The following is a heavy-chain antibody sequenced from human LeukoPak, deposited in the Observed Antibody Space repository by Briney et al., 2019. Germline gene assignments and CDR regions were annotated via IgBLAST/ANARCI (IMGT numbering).Heavy chain of an antibody. J-gene: IGHJ4*02. CDR2: IYYSGST. V-gene: IGHV4-39*07. Sequence: RSSETLSLTCTVSGGSISSSSYYWGWIRQPPGKGLEWIGSIYYSGSTYYNPSLKSRVTISVDTSKNQFSLKLSSVTAADTAVYYCARGDVLRYFDWFGGQEYYFDYWGQGTLVTVSS. CDR1: GGSISSSSYY. D-gene: IGHD3-9*01. CDR3: ARGDVLRYFDWFGGQEYYFDY.